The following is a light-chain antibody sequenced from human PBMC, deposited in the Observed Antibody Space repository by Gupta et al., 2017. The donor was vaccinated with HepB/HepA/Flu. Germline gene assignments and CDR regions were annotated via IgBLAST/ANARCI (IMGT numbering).Light chain of an antibody. Sequence: DIVMTQSPDSLGVSLGERSTINSMYCESSGDSSKGLNSFAWYQQKPGQPPKLLICWASAREYGVPDGFSGSGSGTDFTLTIISVQAEDVAVYYCQQEACTRLTFGEGTNMEIK. V-gene: IGKV4-1*01. CDR1: ESSGDSSKGLNS. CDR3: QQEACTRLT. CDR2: WAS. J-gene: IGKJ2*01.